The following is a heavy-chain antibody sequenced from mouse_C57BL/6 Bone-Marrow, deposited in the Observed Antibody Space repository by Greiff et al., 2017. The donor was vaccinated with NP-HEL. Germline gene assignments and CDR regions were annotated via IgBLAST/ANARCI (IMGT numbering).Heavy chain of an antibody. Sequence: EVQLQQSGPGLVKPSQSLSLTCSVTGYSITSGYYWNWIRQFPGNKLEWMGYISYDGSNNYNPSLKNRISITRDTSKNQFFLKLNSVTTEDTATYYCARAPVITTVVASDFDYWGQGTTLTVSS. CDR2: ISYDGSN. CDR1: GYSITSGYY. CDR3: ARAPVITTVVASDFDY. D-gene: IGHD1-1*01. J-gene: IGHJ2*01. V-gene: IGHV3-6*01.